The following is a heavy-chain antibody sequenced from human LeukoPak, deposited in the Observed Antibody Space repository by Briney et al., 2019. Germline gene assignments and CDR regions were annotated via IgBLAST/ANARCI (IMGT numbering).Heavy chain of an antibody. J-gene: IGHJ4*02. D-gene: IGHD2-2*01. V-gene: IGHV3-30*03. CDR3: ARGSTSWTIDY. Sequence: PGGSLRLSCAASGFTFSSYGMHWVRQAPGKGLEWVAVISYDGGDKYYADSVKGRFTISRDTSKNTLYLRMNSLRAEDTAVYYCARGSTSWTIDYWGQGTLVTVSS. CDR2: ISYDGGDK. CDR1: GFTFSSYG.